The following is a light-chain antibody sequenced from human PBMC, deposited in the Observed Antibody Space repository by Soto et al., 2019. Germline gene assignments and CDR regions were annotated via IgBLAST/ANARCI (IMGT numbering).Light chain of an antibody. CDR3: QQANSFPWT. Sequence: DIQMTQSPCSVSASVVDRVTMTCRASQGINSWLAWYQQKPGKAPKLLIYAASNLQSGVPSRFSGSGSGTDFTLTISSLQPEDFATYYCQQANSFPWTFGQGTKVDIK. CDR2: AAS. V-gene: IGKV1-12*01. J-gene: IGKJ1*01. CDR1: QGINSW.